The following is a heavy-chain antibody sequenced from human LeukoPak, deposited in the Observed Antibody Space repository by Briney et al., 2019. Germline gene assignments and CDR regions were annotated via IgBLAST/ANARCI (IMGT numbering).Heavy chain of an antibody. D-gene: IGHD3-22*01. Sequence: SVKDSCKASGGTLSCYAISWVRQAPGQGLEWMGRIIPILGIANYAQKFQGRVTITADKSTSTAYMELSSLRSEDTAVYYCARGVYYYDSSGYYSIWGQGTMVTVSS. J-gene: IGHJ3*02. CDR3: ARGVYYYDSSGYYSI. V-gene: IGHV1-69*04. CDR2: IIPILGIA. CDR1: GGTLSCYA.